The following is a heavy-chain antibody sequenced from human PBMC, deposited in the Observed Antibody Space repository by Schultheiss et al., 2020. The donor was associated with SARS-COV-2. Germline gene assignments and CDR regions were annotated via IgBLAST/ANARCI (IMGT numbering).Heavy chain of an antibody. V-gene: IGHV4-4*07. J-gene: IGHJ3*02. Sequence: ETLSLTCTVSGGSISSYYWSWIRQPAGKGLEWIGRIYTSGSTNYNPSLKSRVTISVDTSKNQFSLKLSSVTAADTAVYYCARQAYYYDSSGYYARDAFDIWGQGTMVTVSS. CDR3: ARQAYYYDSSGYYARDAFDI. CDR2: IYTSGST. CDR1: GGSISSYY. D-gene: IGHD3-22*01.